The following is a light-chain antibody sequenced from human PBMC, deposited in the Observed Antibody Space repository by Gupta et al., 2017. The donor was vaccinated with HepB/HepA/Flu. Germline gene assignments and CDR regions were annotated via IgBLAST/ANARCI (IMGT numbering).Light chain of an antibody. J-gene: IGKJ2*04. CDR1: QSISNW. CDR3: QQYNTYSMCS. Sequence: IQMTQSPSTLSASVGDRVTITCRASQSISNWLAWYQQKPGKAPKLLIYKASTLESGVPSRFSGSGSGTEFTLTISSLQPGDFATYHCQQYNTYSMCSFGQGTKLEI. CDR2: KAS. V-gene: IGKV1-5*03.